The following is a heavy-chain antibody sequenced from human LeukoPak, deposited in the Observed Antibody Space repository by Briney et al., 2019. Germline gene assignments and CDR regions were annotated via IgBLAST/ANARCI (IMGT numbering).Heavy chain of an antibody. CDR1: GFTFSDYY. CDR3: AILNDRYDSRMPDAFDI. D-gene: IGHD3-22*01. J-gene: IGHJ3*02. CDR2: ISSSGSTI. Sequence: PGGSLRLSCAASGFTFSDYYMSWIRQAPGKGLEWVSYISSSGSTIYYADSVKGRFTISRDNAKNSLYLQMNSLRAEDTAVYYCAILNDRYDSRMPDAFDIWGQGTMVTVSS. V-gene: IGHV3-11*04.